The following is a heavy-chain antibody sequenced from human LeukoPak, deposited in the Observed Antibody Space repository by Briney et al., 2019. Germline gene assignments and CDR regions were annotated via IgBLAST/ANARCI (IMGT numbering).Heavy chain of an antibody. CDR2: IYYSGST. J-gene: IGHJ4*02. D-gene: IGHD6-19*01. CDR1: GGSISITNYF. Sequence: SETLSLTCTVSGGSISITNYFWGWIRQPPGKGLEWIGTIYYSGSTYYNPSLKSRVTISVDTSKNQFSLKLSSVTAADTAVYYCARWYSSGWAFDYWGQGTLVTVSS. CDR3: ARWYSSGWAFDY. V-gene: IGHV4-39*01.